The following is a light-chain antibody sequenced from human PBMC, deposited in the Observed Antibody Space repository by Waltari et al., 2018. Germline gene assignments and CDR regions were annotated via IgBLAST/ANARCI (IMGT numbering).Light chain of an antibody. V-gene: IGKV3-15*01. CDR3: QQYNNWPPEDT. Sequence: EIVMTQSPATLSVSPGEGATLSCRASQSVSSNLAWYQHKPGQAPRPLMYGASTRATGIPARVSGSGSGTEFTLTISSLQSEDFAFYYCQQYNNWPPEDTFGQGTKLEIK. CDR1: QSVSSN. J-gene: IGKJ2*01. CDR2: GAS.